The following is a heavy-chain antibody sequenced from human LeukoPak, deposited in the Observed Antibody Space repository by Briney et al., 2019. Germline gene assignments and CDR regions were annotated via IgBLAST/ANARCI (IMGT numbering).Heavy chain of an antibody. CDR3: ARDKCSGGSCNQCDY. J-gene: IGHJ4*02. Sequence: GGSLRLSCAASGFSFRSYGIHWVRQAPGKGLERVAVMSYDGSEEYYGDSVEGRFTVSRDNSKSTVYLQMNSLIPEDTAVYYCARDKCSGGSCNQCDYWGQGTLVTVSS. V-gene: IGHV3-30*03. CDR2: MSYDGSEE. CDR1: GFSFRSYG. D-gene: IGHD2-15*01.